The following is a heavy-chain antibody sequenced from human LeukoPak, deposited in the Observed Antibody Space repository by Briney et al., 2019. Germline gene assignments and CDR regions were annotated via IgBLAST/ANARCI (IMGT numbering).Heavy chain of an antibody. V-gene: IGHV4-59*11. Sequence: SETLSLTCTVSGGSIGNHYWSWIRQPAGKGLEWIGYIYYSGSTNYNPSLKSRVTISVDRSKNQFSLKLSSVTAADTAVYYCARGVPTYYYDSSGYFDYWGQGTLVTVSS. CDR3: ARGVPTYYYDSSGYFDY. D-gene: IGHD3-22*01. CDR2: IYYSGST. CDR1: GGSIGNHY. J-gene: IGHJ4*02.